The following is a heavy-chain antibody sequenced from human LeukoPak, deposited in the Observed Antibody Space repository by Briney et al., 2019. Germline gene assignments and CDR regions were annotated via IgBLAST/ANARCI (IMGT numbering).Heavy chain of an antibody. CDR3: ARGRREECSSTSCLHYYYYGMDV. D-gene: IGHD2-2*01. J-gene: IGHJ6*02. V-gene: IGHV3-7*01. Sequence: GGSLRLSCTASGFTFGTYWMTWVRQAPGKGLEWVANIKADGGDKFYVDSVKGRFAISRDNAKRSLYLQMNSLRAEDTAVYYCARGRREECSSTSCLHYYYYGMDVWGQGTMVTVS. CDR2: IKADGGDK. CDR1: GFTFGTYW.